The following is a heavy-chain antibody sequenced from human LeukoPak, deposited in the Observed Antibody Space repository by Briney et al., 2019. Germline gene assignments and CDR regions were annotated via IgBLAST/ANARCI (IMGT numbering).Heavy chain of an antibody. CDR1: GFTFSSYA. V-gene: IGHV3-64*02. D-gene: IGHD3-3*01. CDR2: ISSNGGST. Sequence: SGGSLRLSCAASGFTFSSYAMHWVRQAPGKGLEYVSAISSNGGSTYYADSVKARFTISRDNSKNTLYLQMGSLRAEDMAVYYCARVGVGATGGAFDIWGQGTMVTVSS. J-gene: IGHJ3*02. CDR3: ARVGVGATGGAFDI.